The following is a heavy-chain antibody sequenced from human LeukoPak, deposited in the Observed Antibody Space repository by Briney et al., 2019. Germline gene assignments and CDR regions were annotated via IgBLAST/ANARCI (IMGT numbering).Heavy chain of an antibody. Sequence: PSQTLSLTCTVSGGSISSGGYYWSWIRQPPGKGLEWIGYIYHSGSTYYNPSLKSRVTISVDRSKNQFSLKLSSVTAADTAVYYCARGVVRDAFDIWGQGTMVTVSS. D-gene: IGHD3-22*01. CDR1: GGSISSGGYY. CDR3: ARGVVRDAFDI. J-gene: IGHJ3*02. V-gene: IGHV4-30-2*01. CDR2: IYHSGST.